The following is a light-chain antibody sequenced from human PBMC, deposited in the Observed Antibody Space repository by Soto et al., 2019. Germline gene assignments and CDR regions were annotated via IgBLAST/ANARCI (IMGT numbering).Light chain of an antibody. CDR2: KAS. Sequence: GARVTITCRASQSLGTSLAWYQQKPGKAPKLLIYKASTLESGVPSRFSGSGSGTEFTLTISSLQPDDFATYYCHHYTASPTFGPGTKVDI. V-gene: IGKV1-5*03. CDR1: QSLGTS. J-gene: IGKJ3*01. CDR3: HHYTASPT.